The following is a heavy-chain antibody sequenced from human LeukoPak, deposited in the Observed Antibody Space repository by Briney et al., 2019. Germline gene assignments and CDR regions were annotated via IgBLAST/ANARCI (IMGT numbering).Heavy chain of an antibody. CDR1: GFTFSNYN. J-gene: IGHJ4*02. Sequence: PGGSLRLSCAASGFTFSNYNMNWVRRAPGKGLEWVSSISSSSSYIYYADSVKGRFTISRDNANNSLYLQMNSLRAEDTTVYYCARGDSGGMDYWGQGALVTVSS. CDR2: ISSSSSYI. D-gene: IGHD3-16*01. V-gene: IGHV3-21*01. CDR3: ARGDSGGMDY.